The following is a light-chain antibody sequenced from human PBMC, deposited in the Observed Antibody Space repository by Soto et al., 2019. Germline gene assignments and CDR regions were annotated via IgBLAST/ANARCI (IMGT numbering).Light chain of an antibody. Sequence: DIQMPNLTSSLSASVPPSLHIYWRASQSIRNELGWYQQKSGKAPKRLIYSASSLQSGVPSRFSGNRSGTEFTLTISSLQPEDFATYYCLQHNSYPLTFGGGTKVDIK. V-gene: IGKV1-17*01. CDR1: QSIRNE. CDR2: SAS. CDR3: LQHNSYPLT. J-gene: IGKJ4*01.